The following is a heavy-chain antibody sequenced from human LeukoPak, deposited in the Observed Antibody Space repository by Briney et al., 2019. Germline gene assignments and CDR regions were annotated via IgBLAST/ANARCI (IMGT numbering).Heavy chain of an antibody. V-gene: IGHV3-74*01. Sequence: GGSLRLSCAASGFTFSTFRMHWVRQAPGKGLAWVAHIDPAGGGTIYADSVKGRFTISRDNAKNTLYLQMNSLRAEDTAMYYCAGASSFAFEIWGQGTMVTVSS. CDR3: AGASSFAFEI. CDR2: IDPAGGGT. J-gene: IGHJ3*02. CDR1: GFTFSTFR.